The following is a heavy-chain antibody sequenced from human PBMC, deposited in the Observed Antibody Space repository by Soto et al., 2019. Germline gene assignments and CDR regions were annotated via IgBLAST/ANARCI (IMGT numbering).Heavy chain of an antibody. J-gene: IGHJ5*02. CDR1: GGTFRTYT. CDR2: IIPILDVA. V-gene: IGHV1-69*02. Sequence: QVQLVQSGAEVKRPGSSVKVSCQTSGGTFRTYTINWVRQAPGQGLEWMGRIIPILDVANYAQKFQGRVTITADKSTSTAHMELRSLRSEDTAVYYCARSXQXXXXXXXXXXXXXXPXGXGTLVTVSS. CDR3: ARSXQXXXXXXXXXXXXXXP.